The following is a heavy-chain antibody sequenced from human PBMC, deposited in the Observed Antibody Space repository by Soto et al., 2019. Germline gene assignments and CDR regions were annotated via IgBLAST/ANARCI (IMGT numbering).Heavy chain of an antibody. CDR1: GGSISSYY. D-gene: IGHD6-19*01. J-gene: IGHJ5*02. CDR2: IYYSGST. V-gene: IGHV4-59*01. CDR3: AKHSYSSGSNGGLWFDP. Sequence: TVSGGSISSYYWSWIRQPPGKGLEWIGYIYYSGSTNYNPSLKSRVTISVDTSKNQFSLKLSSVTAADTAVYYCAKHSYSSGSNGGLWFDPWGQGTLVTVSS.